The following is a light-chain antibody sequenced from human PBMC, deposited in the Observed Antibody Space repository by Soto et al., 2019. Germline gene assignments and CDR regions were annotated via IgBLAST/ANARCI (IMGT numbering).Light chain of an antibody. V-gene: IGKV1-39*01. CDR1: QTIGTY. Sequence: IEVTQSPSSLASSLLERFTITCRASQTIGTYVNWYRQKSGAAPELLIYDASTLQSGVPSRFRGGASGTDFTLTISSLQLDDFATYYCQQSYNTPLTFGQGTKVDIK. J-gene: IGKJ1*01. CDR3: QQSYNTPLT. CDR2: DAS.